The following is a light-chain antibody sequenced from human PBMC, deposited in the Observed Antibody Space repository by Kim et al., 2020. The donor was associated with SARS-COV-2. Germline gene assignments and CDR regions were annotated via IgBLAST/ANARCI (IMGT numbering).Light chain of an antibody. V-gene: IGLV3-1*01. CDR3: QAWDSSTVV. CDR1: KWGDKY. Sequence: ESPGQTASITCSGDKWGDKYACWYQQEPGQSPVLVIYQDSKRPSGIPERFSGSNSGNTATLTISGTQAMDEADYYCQAWDSSTVVFGGGTQLTVL. J-gene: IGLJ2*01. CDR2: QDS.